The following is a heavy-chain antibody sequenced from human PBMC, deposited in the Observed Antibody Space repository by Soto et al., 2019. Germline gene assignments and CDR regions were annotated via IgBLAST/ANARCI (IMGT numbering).Heavy chain of an antibody. Sequence: PSETLSLTCTVSGGSISSSSYYWGWIRQPPGKGLEWIGNIHYSGSTYYNPSLKSRVTISVDTSKNQFSLKLSSVTAADTAVYYCARAYYDILTGSYWFGPWGQGTLVTVSS. D-gene: IGHD3-9*01. V-gene: IGHV4-39*07. CDR3: ARAYYDILTGSYWFGP. J-gene: IGHJ5*02. CDR2: IHYSGST. CDR1: GGSISSSSYY.